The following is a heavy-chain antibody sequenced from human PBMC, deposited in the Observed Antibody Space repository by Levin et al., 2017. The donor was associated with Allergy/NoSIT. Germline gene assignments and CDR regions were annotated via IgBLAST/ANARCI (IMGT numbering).Heavy chain of an antibody. Sequence: GGSLRLSCEASAFRFSDYYMTWIRQSPGKGLEWISYISSTGTTIYYADSVKGRFTISRDNTKKSLYLQMNSLRVEDSAVYYCARVDSSSSGSPIEYWGQGTLVTVSS. CDR1: AFRFSDYY. D-gene: IGHD6-6*01. CDR2: ISSTGTTI. J-gene: IGHJ4*02. CDR3: ARVDSSSSGSPIEY. V-gene: IGHV3-11*01.